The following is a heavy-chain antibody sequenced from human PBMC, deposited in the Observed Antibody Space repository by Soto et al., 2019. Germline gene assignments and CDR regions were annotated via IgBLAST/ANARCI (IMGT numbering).Heavy chain of an antibody. CDR1: GYSFTSYW. D-gene: IGHD6-13*01. J-gene: IGHJ6*02. CDR3: VRLGIAAAGDYYYYGMDV. Sequence: GESLKISCKGSGYSFTSYWISWVRQMPGKGLEWMGRIDPSDSYTNYSPSFQGHVTISADKSISTAYLQWSSLKASDTAMYYCVRLGIAAAGDYYYYGMDVWGQGTTVTVSS. CDR2: IDPSDSYT. V-gene: IGHV5-10-1*01.